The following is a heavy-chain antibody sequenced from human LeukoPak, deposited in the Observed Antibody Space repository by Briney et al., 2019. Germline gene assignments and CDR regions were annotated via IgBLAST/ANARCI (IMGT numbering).Heavy chain of an antibody. CDR1: GFTVSNNY. CDR3: ARDHHYDSSGRGFDY. CDR2: IYSGGST. Sequence: GGSLRLSCAASGFTVSNNYMSWVRQAPGKGLEWVSVIYSGGSTYYADSVKGRFTISRDNSKNTLYLQMNSLRAEDTAVYYCARDHHYDSSGRGFDYWGQGTLVTVSS. J-gene: IGHJ4*02. D-gene: IGHD3-22*01. V-gene: IGHV3-66*01.